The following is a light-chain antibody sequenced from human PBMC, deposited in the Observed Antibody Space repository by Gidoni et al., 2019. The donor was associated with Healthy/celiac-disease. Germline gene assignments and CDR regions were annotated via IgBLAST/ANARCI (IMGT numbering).Light chain of an antibody. CDR1: SLRSYY. V-gene: IGLV3-19*01. Sequence: SSELTQDPAVSVALVQTVRITCQGDSLRSYYASWYQQKPGQAPVLVIYGKNNRPSGIPDRFSGSSSGNTASLTITGAQAEDEADYDCNSRDSSGNHLNVFGTGTKVTVL. J-gene: IGLJ1*01. CDR3: NSRDSSGNHLNV. CDR2: GKN.